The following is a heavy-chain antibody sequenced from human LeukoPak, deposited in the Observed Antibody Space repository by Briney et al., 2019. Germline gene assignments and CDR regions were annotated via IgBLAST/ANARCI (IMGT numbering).Heavy chain of an antibody. CDR2: LIPIFGTA. J-gene: IGHJ6*03. V-gene: IGHV1-69*06. D-gene: IGHD3-3*01. Sequence: GASVKVSCKASGGSFSNFAFNWVRQAPGQGLEWVGGLIPIFGTANYAQHFQGRVTITADIFASTVYMELSSLRSGDTAVYYCARDLSRDYDFWSLGMDVWGKGTTVTVSS. CDR3: ARDLSRDYDFWSLGMDV. CDR1: GGSFSNFA.